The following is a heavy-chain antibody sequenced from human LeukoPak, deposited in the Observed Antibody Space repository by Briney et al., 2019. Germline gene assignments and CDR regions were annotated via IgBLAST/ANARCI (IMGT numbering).Heavy chain of an antibody. CDR2: INHSGST. D-gene: IGHD3-3*01. J-gene: IGHJ4*02. V-gene: IGHV4-34*01. CDR3: ARAYYDFWSGYFDY. Sequence: SETLSLTCAVYGGSFSGYYWSWIRQPPGKGLEWIGEINHSGSTNYNPSLKSRVTISVDTSKNQFSLKLSSVTAADTAVYYCARAYYDFWSGYFDYWGQGTLVTVSS. CDR1: GGSFSGYY.